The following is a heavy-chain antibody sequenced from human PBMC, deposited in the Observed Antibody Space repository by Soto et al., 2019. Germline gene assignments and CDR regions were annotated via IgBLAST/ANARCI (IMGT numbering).Heavy chain of an antibody. CDR1: GGTFSSYT. CDR2: IIPILGIE. CDR3: ARGRERVVYDPREGYGMDV. J-gene: IGHJ6*02. Sequence: QVQLVQSGAEVKKPGSSVKVSCKASGGTFSSYTISWVRQAPGQGLEWVGRIIPILGIENYAQKFEGRVTITADKTTSTAYMELSSLRSEDTAVYSCARGRERVVYDPREGYGMDVWGQETTVTVS. D-gene: IGHD2-8*02. V-gene: IGHV1-69*02.